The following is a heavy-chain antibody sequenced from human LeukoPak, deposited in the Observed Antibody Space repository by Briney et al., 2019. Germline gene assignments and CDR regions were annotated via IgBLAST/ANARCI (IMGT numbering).Heavy chain of an antibody. D-gene: IGHD2-21*02. CDR3: LGRVVTALEQLDY. CDR2: IYYSGST. J-gene: IGHJ4*02. V-gene: IGHV4-31*03. Sequence: PSQTLSLTCTVSGGSISSGGYYWSWIRQHPGKGLEWIGYIYYSGSTYYNPSLKSRVTISVDTSKNQFSLKLSSVTAADTAVYYCLGRVVTALEQLDYWGQGTLVTVSS. CDR1: GGSISSGGYY.